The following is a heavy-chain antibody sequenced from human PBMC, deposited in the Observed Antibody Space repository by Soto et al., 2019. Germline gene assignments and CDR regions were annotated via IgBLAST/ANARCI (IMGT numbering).Heavy chain of an antibody. Sequence: PSETLSLTCTVSGGSTNSRSDYWGWIRQPPGKGLEWIGSVYYSGSTYDNPSLQSRVTISVDTSRNQFSLKLISVTAADTAVYFCARQLRGPGYGERGLYFDYWGQGTLVTVSS. CDR2: VYYSGST. V-gene: IGHV4-39*01. CDR3: ARQLRGPGYGERGLYFDY. D-gene: IGHD3-16*01. CDR1: GGSTNSRSDY. J-gene: IGHJ4*02.